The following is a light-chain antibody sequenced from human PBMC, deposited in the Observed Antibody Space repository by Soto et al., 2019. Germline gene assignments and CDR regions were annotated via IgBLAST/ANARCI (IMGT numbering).Light chain of an antibody. CDR3: CSYAGSSLWV. CDR2: DVT. J-gene: IGLJ3*02. Sequence: QSALTQPRSVSGYPGQAVTISCTGTSSDVGGSNYVSWYQQHPGKAPKLVIYDVTRRPSGVPDRFSGSKSGNTASLTISGLQAEDEADYYCCSYAGSSLWVFGGGTKLTVL. V-gene: IGLV2-11*01. CDR1: SSDVGGSNY.